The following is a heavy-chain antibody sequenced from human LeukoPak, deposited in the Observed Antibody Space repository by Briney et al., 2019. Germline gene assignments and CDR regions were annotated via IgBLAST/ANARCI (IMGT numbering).Heavy chain of an antibody. Sequence: GGSLRLSCAASGFTFSSYAMHWVRQAPGKGLEWVAVISYDGSNKYYADSVKGRFTISRDNSKNTLYLQMNSLRAEDTAVYYCARDREITIFGVVIMGGFDYWGQGTLVTVSS. D-gene: IGHD3-3*01. J-gene: IGHJ4*02. CDR3: ARDREITIFGVVIMGGFDY. CDR1: GFTFSSYA. V-gene: IGHV3-30-3*01. CDR2: ISYDGSNK.